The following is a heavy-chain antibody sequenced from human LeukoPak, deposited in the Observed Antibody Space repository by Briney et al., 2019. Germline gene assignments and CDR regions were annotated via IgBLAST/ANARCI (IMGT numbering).Heavy chain of an antibody. V-gene: IGHV4-59*08. D-gene: IGHD3-10*01. CDR1: GGSISSYY. CDR3: ARHGSGSSLALYP. Sequence: SETLSLTCTVFGGSISSYYWSWIRQPPGRGLEWLGYISYSGSTSYNPSLKSRVTISLGTSRNQFSLKLNSVTAADTAVYYCARHGSGSSLALYPWGQGTLVTVSS. CDR2: ISYSGST. J-gene: IGHJ5*02.